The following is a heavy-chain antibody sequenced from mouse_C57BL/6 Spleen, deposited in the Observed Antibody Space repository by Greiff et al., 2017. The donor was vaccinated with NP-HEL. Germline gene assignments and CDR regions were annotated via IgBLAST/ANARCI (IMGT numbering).Heavy chain of an antibody. V-gene: IGHV1-53*01. CDR1: GYTFTSYW. J-gene: IGHJ2*01. Sequence: QVQLQQPGTELVKPGASVKLSCKASGYTFTSYWMHWVKQRPGQGLEWIGNINPSNGGTNYNEKFKSKATLTVDKSSSTAYMQLSSLTSEDSAVYYCARAPYGNYEEDYFDYWGQGTTLTVSS. D-gene: IGHD2-1*01. CDR3: ARAPYGNYEEDYFDY. CDR2: INPSNGGT.